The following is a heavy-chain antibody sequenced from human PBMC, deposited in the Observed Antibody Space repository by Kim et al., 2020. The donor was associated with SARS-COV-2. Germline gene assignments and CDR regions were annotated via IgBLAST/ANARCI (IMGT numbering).Heavy chain of an antibody. CDR2: VTGDGNTT. CDR1: GFTFSNYV. V-gene: IGHV3-23*03. D-gene: IGHD3-22*01. Sequence: GGSLRLSCAASGFTFSNYVVNWVRQTPGKGLEWVSLVTGDGNTTHYVDSVNGRFTISRDNSKNTLYLQMNSLRAEDAAVYYCATENTYYEYWGQGALVTVSS. J-gene: IGHJ4*02. CDR3: ATENTYYEY.